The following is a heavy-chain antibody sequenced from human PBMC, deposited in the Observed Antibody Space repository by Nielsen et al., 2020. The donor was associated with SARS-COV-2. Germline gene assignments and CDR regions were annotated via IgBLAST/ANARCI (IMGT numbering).Heavy chain of an antibody. D-gene: IGHD2-2*01. V-gene: IGHV1-2*04. CDR2: INPNSGGT. Sequence: ASVKVSCKASGYTFTGYYMHWVRQAPGQGLEWMGWINPNSGGTNYAQKFQGWVTMTRDTSISTAYMELSSLRSKDTAVYYCARGLSRDWYFDLWGRGTLVTVSS. J-gene: IGHJ2*01. CDR1: GYTFTGYY. CDR3: ARGLSRDWYFDL.